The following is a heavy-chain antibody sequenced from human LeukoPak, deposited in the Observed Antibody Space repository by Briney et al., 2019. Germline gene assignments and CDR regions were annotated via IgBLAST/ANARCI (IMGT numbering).Heavy chain of an antibody. V-gene: IGHV4-59*12. D-gene: IGHD2-21*01. CDR3: ARDRGRGIE. CDR2: IYYTGST. J-gene: IGHJ4*02. Sequence: PSETLSLTCTVSGGSISSYYWSWIRQPPGKGLEWIGYIYYTGSTNYNPSLKSRVTMSVDTSKNQFSLKLSSVAAADTAVYYCARDRGRGIEWGQGTLVTVSS. CDR1: GGSISSYY.